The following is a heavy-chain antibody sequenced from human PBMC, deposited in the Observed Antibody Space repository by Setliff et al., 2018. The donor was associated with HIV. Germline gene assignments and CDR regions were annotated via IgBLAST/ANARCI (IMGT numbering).Heavy chain of an antibody. V-gene: IGHV3-11*05. CDR1: GFTFNDYY. CDR3: ARVPNYNDYVGDYYYMDV. CDR2: ISPTNTYT. J-gene: IGHJ6*03. D-gene: IGHD4-17*01. Sequence: LRLSCAASGFTFNDYYMSWVRQAPGKGLEWVSYISPTNTYTNYADSVKGRFAISRDNAKNSLYLHMNSLRADDTAVYYCARVPNYNDYVGDYYYMDVWGTGTTVTVSS.